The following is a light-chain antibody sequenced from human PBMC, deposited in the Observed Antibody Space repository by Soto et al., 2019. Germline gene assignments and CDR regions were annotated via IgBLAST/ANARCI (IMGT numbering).Light chain of an antibody. CDR1: DSVATN. Sequence: EVVMTQSTATLSVSQGESATLSFWASDSVATNLAWYQQKPGKAPRLLISGASTRAAGISDRFRGSGSGTELTLTISSLRSEDSAIYYCQQYFEWPPMTFGQGTKVDI. CDR3: QQYFEWPPMT. J-gene: IGKJ1*01. V-gene: IGKV3-15*01. CDR2: GAS.